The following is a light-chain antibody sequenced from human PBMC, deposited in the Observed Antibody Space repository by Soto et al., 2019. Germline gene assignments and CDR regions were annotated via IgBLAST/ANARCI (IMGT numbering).Light chain of an antibody. CDR2: EVV. V-gene: IGLV2-8*01. CDR1: SNDVGVYDF. J-gene: IGLJ1*01. CDR3: KSYAGTNSYV. Sequence: QSALTQPPSASGSPGQSVTISCTGTSNDVGVYDFVSWYQHHPGKAPRLIIYEVVQRPSGVPDRFSASKSGNTASLTVSGLQAADEADYFCKSYAGTNSYVFGTGTKVTVL.